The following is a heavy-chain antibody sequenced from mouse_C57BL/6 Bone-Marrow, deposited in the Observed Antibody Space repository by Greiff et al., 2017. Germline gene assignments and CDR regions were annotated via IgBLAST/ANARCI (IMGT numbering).Heavy chain of an antibody. Sequence: QVQLQQPGAELVKPGASVKLSCKASGYPFTSYWMHWVKQRPGQGLEWIGMIHPNSGSTNYNEKFKSKATLTVDKSSSTAYMQLSSLTSEDSAVXYGAKRGSSPFDYWGQGTTLTVSS. V-gene: IGHV1-64*01. D-gene: IGHD1-1*01. CDR1: GYPFTSYW. CDR2: IHPNSGST. CDR3: AKRGSSPFDY. J-gene: IGHJ2*01.